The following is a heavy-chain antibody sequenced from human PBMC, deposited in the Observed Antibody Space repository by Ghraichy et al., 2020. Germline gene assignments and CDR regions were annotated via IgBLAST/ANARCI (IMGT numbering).Heavy chain of an antibody. J-gene: IGHJ5*02. D-gene: IGHD3-10*01. Sequence: GGSLRLSCAASGFTFSYYGMHWVRQAPGKGLEWVAVIWYDGNNKYYADSVKGRFTISRDNSKSTLYLQMDSLRVEDTAVYYCARDSPENIPLIRGIIGSFDPWGQATLVTVSS. CDR3: ARDSPENIPLIRGIIGSFDP. CDR2: IWYDGNNK. CDR1: GFTFSYYG. V-gene: IGHV3-33*01.